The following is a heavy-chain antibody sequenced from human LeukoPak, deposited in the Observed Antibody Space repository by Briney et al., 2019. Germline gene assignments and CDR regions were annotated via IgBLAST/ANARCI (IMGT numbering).Heavy chain of an antibody. CDR1: GYTFSDYY. CDR2: INPNSGGT. CDR3: AGVYYDGSGSFDY. V-gene: IGHV1-2*02. Sequence: GAPVKVSCKASGYTFSDYYMHWVRQAPGQGLEWMGWINPNSGGTKYAQKFQGRVTMTRDTSISTAYMELSRLRSDDTAVYYCAGVYYDGSGSFDYWGQGTLVTVSS. D-gene: IGHD3-22*01. J-gene: IGHJ4*02.